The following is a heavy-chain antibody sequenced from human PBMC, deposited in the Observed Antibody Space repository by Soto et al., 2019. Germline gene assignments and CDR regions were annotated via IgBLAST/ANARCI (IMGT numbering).Heavy chain of an antibody. D-gene: IGHD2-15*01. Sequence: EVQLVESGGGLVKPGGSLRLSCAASGFTFSHAWMSWVRQAPGKGLEWVGRIRSKGDGGTTDYAAPVKGRFTISGDDSKNTLFLQMNSRKAEDIAVYYCATDQAGGYFYYYGMVVWGQGTTVTVSS. CDR3: ATDQAGGYFYYYGMVV. CDR2: IRSKGDGGTT. J-gene: IGHJ6*02. CDR1: GFTFSHAW. V-gene: IGHV3-15*01.